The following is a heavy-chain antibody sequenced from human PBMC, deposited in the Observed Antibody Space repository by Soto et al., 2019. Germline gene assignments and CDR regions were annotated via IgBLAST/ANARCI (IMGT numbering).Heavy chain of an antibody. CDR3: ARDPVGGDNSDHWFDP. CDR2: IIPIFGTA. CDR1: GGTFSSYA. Sequence: QVQLVQSGAEVKKPGSSVKVSCKASGGTFSSYAISWVRQAPGQGLEWMGGIIPIFGTANYAQKFQGRVTITADKSTSTADMELSSLRSEDTAVYYCARDPVGGDNSDHWFDPWGQGTLVTVSS. V-gene: IGHV1-69*06. J-gene: IGHJ5*02. D-gene: IGHD2-21*02.